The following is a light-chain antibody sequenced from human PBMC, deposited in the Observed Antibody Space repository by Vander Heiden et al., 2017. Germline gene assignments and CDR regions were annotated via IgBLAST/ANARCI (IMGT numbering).Light chain of an antibody. CDR2: SNS. J-gene: IGLJ3*02. CDR1: NSNIGSNT. Sequence: QSVLTQPPSASGTPGQRVTISCSGSNSNIGSNTVTWYQKLPGTAPKLLIFSNSQRPSGVPDRFSGSKSGTAASLAISGLQSEDEADYYCEAWDDSLSGPVFGGGTKLTVL. V-gene: IGLV1-44*01. CDR3: EAWDDSLSGPV.